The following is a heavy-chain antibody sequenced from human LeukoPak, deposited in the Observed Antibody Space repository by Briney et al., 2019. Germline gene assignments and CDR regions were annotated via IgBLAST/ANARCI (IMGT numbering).Heavy chain of an antibody. V-gene: IGHV4-30-4*01. CDR1: GGSISSGDYY. J-gene: IGHJ4*02. CDR2: IYYSGST. D-gene: IGHD2-8*01. CDR3: ARAHWSFSLMLYFDY. Sequence: SQTLSLTCTVSGGSISSGDYYWSWIRQPPGKGLEWIGYIYYSGSTYYNPSLKSRATISVDTSKNQFSLKLSSVTAADTAVYYCARAHWSFSLMLYFDYWGQGTLVTVSS.